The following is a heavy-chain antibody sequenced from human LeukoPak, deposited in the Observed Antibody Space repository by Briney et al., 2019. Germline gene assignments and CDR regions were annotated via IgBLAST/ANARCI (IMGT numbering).Heavy chain of an antibody. V-gene: IGHV4-34*01. CDR1: GGSFSGYY. CDR3: ARTDYDFWSGYFFDY. Sequence: SETLSLTCAVYGGSFSGYYWSWIRQPPGKGLEWIGEINHSGSTNYNPSLKSRVTISVDTSKNQFSLKLSSVTAADTAVYYCARTDYDFWSGYFFDYWGQGTLVTVSS. CDR2: INHSGST. J-gene: IGHJ4*02. D-gene: IGHD3-3*01.